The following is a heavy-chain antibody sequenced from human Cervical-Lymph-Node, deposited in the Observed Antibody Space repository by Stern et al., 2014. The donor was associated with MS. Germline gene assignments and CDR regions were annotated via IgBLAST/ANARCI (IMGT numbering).Heavy chain of an antibody. CDR1: GFTFDKYA. CDR3: AKVAPSTRGAFDY. Sequence: VQLVESGGGSVQPGRSLRLSCAASGFTFDKYAMNWVRQAPGKGLEWVSGISGGGRTTYYADSVKGRFTISRDNSKNTLYLQMKSLRAEDTAAYYCAKVAPSTRGAFDYWGLGTLVTVSP. J-gene: IGHJ4*02. CDR2: ISGGGRTT. D-gene: IGHD3-10*01. V-gene: IGHV3-23*04.